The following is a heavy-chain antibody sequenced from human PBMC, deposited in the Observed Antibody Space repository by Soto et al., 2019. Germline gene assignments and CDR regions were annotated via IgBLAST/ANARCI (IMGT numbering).Heavy chain of an antibody. J-gene: IGHJ4*02. Sequence: QVQLVQSGAEVKKPGSSVKVSCKASGGTFSSYAISWVRQAPGQGLEWMGGIIPIVGTANYAQKFQGRVTITADESTSTAYMELSSLRSEDTAVYYCVLDGYNYGVFDYWGQGTLVTVSS. CDR2: IIPIVGTA. CDR1: GGTFSSYA. V-gene: IGHV1-69*12. CDR3: VLDGYNYGVFDY. D-gene: IGHD5-12*01.